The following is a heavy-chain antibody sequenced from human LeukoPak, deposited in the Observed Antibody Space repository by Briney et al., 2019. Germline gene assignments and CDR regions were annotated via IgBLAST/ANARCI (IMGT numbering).Heavy chain of an antibody. CDR2: ISYDGSNK. CDR1: GFTFSSYA. V-gene: IGHV3-30-3*01. Sequence: GRSLRLSCAASGFTFSSYAMHWVRQAPGKGLEWVAVISYDGSNKYYADSVKGRFTISRDNSKNTLYLQMNSLRAEDTAVYCCARAAPEPYDSSGFGFDYWGQGTLVTVSS. CDR3: ARAAPEPYDSSGFGFDY. D-gene: IGHD3-22*01. J-gene: IGHJ4*02.